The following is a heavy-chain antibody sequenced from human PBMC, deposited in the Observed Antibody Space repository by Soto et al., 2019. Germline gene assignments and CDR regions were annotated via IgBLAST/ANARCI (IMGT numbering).Heavy chain of an antibody. CDR3: TTDLSPYYDILTGYHPFDY. J-gene: IGHJ4*02. D-gene: IGHD3-9*01. V-gene: IGHV3-15*07. CDR2: IKSKTDGGTT. Sequence: GGSLRLSCAASGFTFSNAWMNWVRQAPGKGLEWVGRIKSKTDGGTTDYAAPVKGRFTISRDDSKNTLYLQMNSLKTEDTAVYYCTTDLSPYYDILTGYHPFDYWGQGTLVTVSS. CDR1: GFTFSNAW.